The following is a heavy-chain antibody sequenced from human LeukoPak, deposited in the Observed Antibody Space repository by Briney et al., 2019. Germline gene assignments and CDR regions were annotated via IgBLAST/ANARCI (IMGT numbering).Heavy chain of an antibody. CDR2: IYHSGST. CDR3: AKGHPNPYYDFWSGTLGWFDP. V-gene: IGHV4-30-2*01. J-gene: IGHJ5*02. CDR1: GGSISSGGYY. Sequence: SETLSLTCTVSGGSISSGGYYWSWIRQPPGKGLEWIGYIYHSGSTYYNPSLKSRVTISVDLSKNQFSLKLTSVTAADTAVYYCAKGHPNPYYDFWSGTLGWFDPWGQGTLVTVSS. D-gene: IGHD3-3*01.